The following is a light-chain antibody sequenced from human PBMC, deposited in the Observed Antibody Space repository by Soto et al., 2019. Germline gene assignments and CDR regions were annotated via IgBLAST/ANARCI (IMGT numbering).Light chain of an antibody. J-gene: IGLJ1*01. Sequence: PGQKVTISCSGSSSNIGNNYVSWYQQLPGTAPKLLIYDNNKRPSGIPDRFSGSKSGTSATLGITGLQTGDEADYYCGTWDSSLSAYVFGTGTKVTVL. CDR3: GTWDSSLSAYV. CDR1: SSNIGNNY. V-gene: IGLV1-51*01. CDR2: DNN.